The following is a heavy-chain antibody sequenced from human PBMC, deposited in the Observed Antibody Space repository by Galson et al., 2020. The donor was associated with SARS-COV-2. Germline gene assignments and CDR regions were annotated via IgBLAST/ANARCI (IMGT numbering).Heavy chain of an antibody. CDR2: INQDGSEK. Sequence: GESLKISCAASGVTFSSYWMSWVRQAPGKGLEWVANINQDGSEKYYVDSVKGRFTVSRDNAEKSVYLQMNSLRAEDTAMYYCARCGLLVEEKAFDIWGQGTMVSVFS. V-gene: IGHV3-7*01. J-gene: IGHJ3*02. CDR1: GVTFSSYW. CDR3: ARCGLLVEEKAFDI. D-gene: IGHD1-26*01.